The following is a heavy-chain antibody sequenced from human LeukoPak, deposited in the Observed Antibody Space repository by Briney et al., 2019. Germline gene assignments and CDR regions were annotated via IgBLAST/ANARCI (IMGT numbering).Heavy chain of an antibody. CDR2: ISSSSSYI. CDR1: GFTFSSYS. Sequence: PGGSLRLSCAASGFTFSSYSMNWVCQAPGKGLEWVSSISSSSSYIYYADSVKGRFTISRDNAKNSLYLQMNSLRAEDTAVYYCARGGVFTMIVLDYWGQGTLVTVSS. CDR3: ARGGVFTMIVLDY. V-gene: IGHV3-21*01. J-gene: IGHJ4*02. D-gene: IGHD3-22*01.